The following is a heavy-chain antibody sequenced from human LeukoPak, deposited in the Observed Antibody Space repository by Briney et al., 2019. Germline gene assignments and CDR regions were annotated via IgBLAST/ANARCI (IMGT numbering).Heavy chain of an antibody. D-gene: IGHD6-19*01. J-gene: IGHJ4*01. Sequence: GGSLRLSCAASGFTLSTYAMNWVRKPPGKGLEWVSSLSGSGGNTNHADSVKGRFTISRDNSKSTLYLQMNSLRAEDTAVYYCAKSSTGWWYFDYWGHGTLVTVSS. CDR2: LSGSGGNT. V-gene: IGHV3-23*01. CDR1: GFTLSTYA. CDR3: AKSSTGWWYFDY.